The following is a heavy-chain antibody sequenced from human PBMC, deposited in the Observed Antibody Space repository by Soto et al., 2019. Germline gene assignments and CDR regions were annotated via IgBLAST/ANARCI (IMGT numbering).Heavy chain of an antibody. CDR1: GGCGTSGGNN. D-gene: IGHD7-27*01. V-gene: IGHV4-61*08. Sequence: PSSSLSLTSVVSGGCGTSGGNNWNWIRHSPGKGLEWIGYMYYTGTTNYNPSLRSRVSISIDTSKNQFSLKLTSVTAADTAIYYCVRDGLGPWAQGTQVTLSS. J-gene: IGHJ5*02. CDR3: VRDGLGP. CDR2: MYYTGTT.